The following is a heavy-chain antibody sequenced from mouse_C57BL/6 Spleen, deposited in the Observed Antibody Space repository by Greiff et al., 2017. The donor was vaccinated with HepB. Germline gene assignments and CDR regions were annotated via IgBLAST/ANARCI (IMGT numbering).Heavy chain of an antibody. CDR1: GYTFTSYW. D-gene: IGHD2-4*01. CDR3: ARSNDYDATWFAY. J-gene: IGHJ3*01. Sequence: QVQLQQPGAELVMPGASVKLSCKASGYTFTSYWMHWVKQRPGQGLEWIGEIDPSDSYNNYNQKFKGKSTLTVDKSSSTAYMQLSSLTSEDSAVYYYARSNDYDATWFAYWGQGTLVTVSA. CDR2: IDPSDSYN. V-gene: IGHV1-69*01.